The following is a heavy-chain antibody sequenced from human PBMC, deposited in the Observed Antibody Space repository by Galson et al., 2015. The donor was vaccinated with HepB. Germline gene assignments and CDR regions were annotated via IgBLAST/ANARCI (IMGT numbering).Heavy chain of an antibody. CDR3: VRDVGGNPVGIDY. V-gene: IGHV3-53*01. D-gene: IGHD4-23*01. CDR1: GFTVSNEY. J-gene: IGHJ4*02. CDR2: IYSGGST. Sequence: SLRLSCAASGFTVSNEYMSWVRQAPGKGLEWVSVIYSGGSTYYGDSGKGRFTISRDKSKNTLYLHMNSLKAEDTAVYYCVRDVGGNPVGIDYWGQGTLVTVSP.